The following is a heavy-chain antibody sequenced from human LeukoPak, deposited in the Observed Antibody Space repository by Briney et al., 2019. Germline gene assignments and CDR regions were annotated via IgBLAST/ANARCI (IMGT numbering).Heavy chain of an antibody. Sequence: GGSLRLSCAASGFAFSSYAMHWVRQAPGKGLEWVAVISYNGNNKYYADSVKGRFTISRDNSKNTLYLQMNSLRTEDTAVYYCARQQWLLLVWMGSFDHWGQGTLVTVSS. CDR3: ARQQWLLLVWMGSFDH. CDR1: GFAFSSYA. D-gene: IGHD2-21*02. J-gene: IGHJ4*02. CDR2: ISYNGNNK. V-gene: IGHV3-30-3*01.